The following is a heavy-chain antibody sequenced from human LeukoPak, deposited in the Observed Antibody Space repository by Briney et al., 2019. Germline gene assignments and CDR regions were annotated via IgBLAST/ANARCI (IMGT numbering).Heavy chain of an antibody. CDR2: VRYDGSNK. J-gene: IGHJ3*02. V-gene: IGHV3-30*02. D-gene: IGHD6-13*01. CDR3: AKPQLKAAAGTADAFDI. Sequence: QSGGSLRLSCAASGFTFSSYGMHWVRQAPGKGLEWVAFVRYDGSNKYYADSVKGRFTISRDNSKNTLYLQMNSLRAEDTAVYYCAKPQLKAAAGTADAFDIWGQGTMVTVSS. CDR1: GFTFSSYG.